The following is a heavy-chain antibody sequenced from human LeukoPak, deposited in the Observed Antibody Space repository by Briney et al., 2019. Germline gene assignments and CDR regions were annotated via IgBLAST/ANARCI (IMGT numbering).Heavy chain of an antibody. D-gene: IGHD5-18*01. Sequence: ASVKVSCKASGYTFTSYGISWVRQAPGQGLEWMGWISAYNGNTNYAQKLQGRVTMTTDTSTSTAYMELRSLRSDDTAVYYCARVPVNTAMVGWYYYGMDVWGQGTTVTVSS. J-gene: IGHJ6*02. CDR1: GYTFTSYG. CDR3: ARVPVNTAMVGWYYYGMDV. V-gene: IGHV1-18*01. CDR2: ISAYNGNT.